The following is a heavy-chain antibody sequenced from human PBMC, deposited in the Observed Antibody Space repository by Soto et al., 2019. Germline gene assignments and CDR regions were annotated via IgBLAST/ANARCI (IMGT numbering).Heavy chain of an antibody. V-gene: IGHV3-15*07. J-gene: IGHJ4*02. CDR2: IKSKTDGGTT. CDR1: GFTFSNAW. Sequence: EVQLVESGGGLVKPGGSLRVSCAASGFTFSNAWMFWVRQAPGKGPEWVGRIKSKTDGGTTDYNTLMKDRFTISREDSKNTLYLEMSSLDIEDTAVYYCCTGVAMVRSGALAYWGQGTLVTVSS. CDR3: CTGVAMVRSGALAY. D-gene: IGHD3-10*01.